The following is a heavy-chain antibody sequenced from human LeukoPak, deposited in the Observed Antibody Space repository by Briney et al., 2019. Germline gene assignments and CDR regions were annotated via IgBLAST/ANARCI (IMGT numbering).Heavy chain of an antibody. Sequence: GGSLRLSCAASGFIVSSNYMSWVRQAPGKGLEWVSIIYSGGTTYYADSVKGRFTISIDNPKNTLYLQMNSLRVEDTAVYYCARGYYGDYWGQGTLVIVSS. V-gene: IGHV3-66*01. CDR2: IYSGGTT. CDR1: GFIVSSNY. J-gene: IGHJ4*02. CDR3: ARGYYGDY.